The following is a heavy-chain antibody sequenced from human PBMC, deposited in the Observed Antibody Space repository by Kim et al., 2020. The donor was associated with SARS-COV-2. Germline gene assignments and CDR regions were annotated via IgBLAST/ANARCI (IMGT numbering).Heavy chain of an antibody. J-gene: IGHJ6*02. D-gene: IGHD3-16*01. V-gene: IGHV4-34*01. CDR1: GGSFSGYY. CDR2: INHSGST. CDR3: ARGQGGRETIYYYYGMDV. Sequence: SETLSLTCAVYGGSFSGYYWSWIRQPPGKGLEWIGEINHSGSTNYNPSLKSRVTISVDTSKNQFSLKLSSVTAADTAVYYCARGQGGRETIYYYYGMDVWGQGTTVTVSS.